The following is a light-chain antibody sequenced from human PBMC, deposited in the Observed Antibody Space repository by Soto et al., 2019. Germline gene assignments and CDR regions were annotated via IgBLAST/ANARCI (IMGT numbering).Light chain of an antibody. Sequence: EIVLTQSPATLSVSPWERATLSCRASQSVSSSLAWYQQKPGQAPRLLIYGASTRATGTPARFSGSGSGTEFTLTISSLQSEDFAVYYCQQYNIWPRAFGQGTKVDIK. J-gene: IGKJ1*01. CDR2: GAS. CDR1: QSVSSS. V-gene: IGKV3D-15*01. CDR3: QQYNIWPRA.